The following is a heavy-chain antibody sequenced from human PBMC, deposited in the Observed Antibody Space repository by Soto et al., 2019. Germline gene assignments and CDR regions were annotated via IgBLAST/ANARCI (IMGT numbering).Heavy chain of an antibody. CDR3: ARGGYSDSSDTRNYHYYRMDA. J-gene: IGHJ6*02. CDR1: GYTFNSYG. V-gene: IGHV1-18*01. Sequence: QVQLVQSGTEVRKPGASVKVSCKASGYTFNSYGISWVRQAPGQGLEWMGWISPYDDNTNYAQNLQGRVTMTTNTAKRTAYMELRSLRPDDTAVYYCARGGYSDSSDTRNYHYYRMDAWGQGTTVTVS. CDR2: ISPYDDNT. D-gene: IGHD3-22*01.